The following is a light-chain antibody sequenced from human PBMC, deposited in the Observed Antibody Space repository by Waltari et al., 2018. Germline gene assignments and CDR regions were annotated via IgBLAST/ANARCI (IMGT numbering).Light chain of an antibody. CDR1: RYISDN. J-gene: IGKJ2*02. Sequence: EVVMTQSPAALSVSLGERATLSCRASRYISDNLAWYQHTPGQPPRLLSSGASTRAPGVPARFSGSGSGTQFSLTISSLQSEDSAIYFCQQYNTWPPSTFGQGTKLEIK. V-gene: IGKV3-15*01. CDR3: QQYNTWPPST. CDR2: GAS.